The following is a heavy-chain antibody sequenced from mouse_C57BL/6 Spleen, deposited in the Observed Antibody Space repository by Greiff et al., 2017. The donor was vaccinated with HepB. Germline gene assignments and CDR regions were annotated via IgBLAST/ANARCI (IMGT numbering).Heavy chain of an antibody. CDR3: ARNYYYGSSNYYAMDY. J-gene: IGHJ4*01. Sequence: QVQLQQSGAELVKPGASVKISCKASGYAFSSYWMNWVKQRPGKGLEWIGQIYPGDGDTNYNGKFKGKATLTADKSSSTAYMQLSSLTSEDSAVYFCARNYYYGSSNYYAMDYWGQGTSVTVSS. V-gene: IGHV1-80*01. D-gene: IGHD1-1*01. CDR1: GYAFSSYW. CDR2: IYPGDGDT.